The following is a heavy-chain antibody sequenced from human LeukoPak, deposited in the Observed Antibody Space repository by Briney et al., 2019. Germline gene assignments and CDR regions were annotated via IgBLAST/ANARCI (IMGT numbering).Heavy chain of an antibody. V-gene: IGHV3-30*02. D-gene: IGHD3-22*01. Sequence: GGSLRLSCAASGFTFSSYGMHWVRQAPGKGLEWVSFIRYDGSNKYYADSVKGRFTISRDNSKNTLYLQMNSLRAEDTAVYYCASGGRLYYYDSSGYYDAFDIWGQGTMVTVSS. CDR3: ASGGRLYYYDSSGYYDAFDI. CDR1: GFTFSSYG. CDR2: IRYDGSNK. J-gene: IGHJ3*02.